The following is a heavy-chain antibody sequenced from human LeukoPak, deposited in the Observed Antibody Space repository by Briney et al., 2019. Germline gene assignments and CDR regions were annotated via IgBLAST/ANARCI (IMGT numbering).Heavy chain of an antibody. D-gene: IGHD2-15*01. J-gene: IGHJ4*02. V-gene: IGHV3-23*01. CDR3: AKARGIFQRFDY. Sequence: GGSLRLSCAASGFTFSSYAMNWVRRAPGKGLEWVSGISDSTYYADSVKGRFTISRDNSKNTLYLQMNSLRAEDTAVYYCAKARGIFQRFDYWGQGTLVTVSS. CDR2: ISDST. CDR1: GFTFSSYA.